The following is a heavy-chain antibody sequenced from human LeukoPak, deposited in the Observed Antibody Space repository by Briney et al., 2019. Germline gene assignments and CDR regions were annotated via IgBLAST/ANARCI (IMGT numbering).Heavy chain of an antibody. J-gene: IGHJ4*02. CDR3: ARDGYYYDSSGYLFDY. V-gene: IGHV4-61*02. Sequence: SETLSLTCTVSGDSISSGDYYWSWIRQPAGKGLEWIGRIYTSGSTNYNPSLKSRVTMSVDTSKNQFSLKLSSVTAADTAVYYCARDGYYYDSSGYLFDYWGQGTLVTVSS. CDR1: GDSISSGDYY. D-gene: IGHD3-22*01. CDR2: IYTSGST.